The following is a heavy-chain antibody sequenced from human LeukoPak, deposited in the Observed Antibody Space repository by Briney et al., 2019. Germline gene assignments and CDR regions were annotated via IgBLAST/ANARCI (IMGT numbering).Heavy chain of an antibody. V-gene: IGHV3-30*02. Sequence: QPGGSLRLSCAASGFTFSSYGMHWVRQAPGKGLEWVAFIRYDGSNKYYADSVKGRFTISRDNSKNTLYLQMNSLRAEDTAVYYCAKRNYDYVWGRPNPFDYWGQGTLVTVSS. CDR3: AKRNYDYVWGRPNPFDY. D-gene: IGHD3-16*01. J-gene: IGHJ4*02. CDR2: IRYDGSNK. CDR1: GFTFSSYG.